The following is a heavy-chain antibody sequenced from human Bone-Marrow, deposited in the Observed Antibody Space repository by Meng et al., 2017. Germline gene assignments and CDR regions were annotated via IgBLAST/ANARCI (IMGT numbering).Heavy chain of an antibody. CDR2: INPKSGDT. CDR3: ARVLVQKPGYSSSPRYAFDI. V-gene: IGHV1-2*06. J-gene: IGHJ3*02. Sequence: ASVKVSCKASGYTFPDYWLHWVRRAPGQGLEWMGRINPKSGDTHYAQRFQGRVTMTGDTSISTAYMELSGLRSDDTAVYYCARVLVQKPGYSSSPRYAFDIWGQGTMVTVSS. CDR1: GYTFPDYW. D-gene: IGHD6-13*01.